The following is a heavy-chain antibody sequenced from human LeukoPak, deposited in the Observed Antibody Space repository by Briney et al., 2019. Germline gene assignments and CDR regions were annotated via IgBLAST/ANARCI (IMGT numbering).Heavy chain of an antibody. V-gene: IGHV3-21*01. CDR3: ARGAITMRNWFDP. Sequence: PGGSLRLSCAASGFTFSSYSMNWVRQAPGKGLEWVSSISSSSSYIYYADSVKGRFTISRDNAKNSLYLQMNSRRAEDTAVYYCARGAITMRNWFDPWGQGTLVTVSS. CDR1: GFTFSSYS. CDR2: ISSSSSYI. D-gene: IGHD3-10*01. J-gene: IGHJ5*02.